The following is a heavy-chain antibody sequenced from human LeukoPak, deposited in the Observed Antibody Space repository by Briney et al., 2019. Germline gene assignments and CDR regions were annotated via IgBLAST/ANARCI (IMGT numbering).Heavy chain of an antibody. CDR2: IYYSGST. V-gene: IGHV4-59*01. J-gene: IGHJ3*02. CDR3: ARGSIAARNDAFDI. D-gene: IGHD6-6*01. Sequence: SETLSLTCTVSGGSISSYYWSWLWQPPGKGLEWIGYIYYSGSTNYNPSLKSRVTISVDTSENQFSLKLRSVTAADTAVYYCARGSIAARNDAFDIWGQGTMVTVSS. CDR1: GGSISSYY.